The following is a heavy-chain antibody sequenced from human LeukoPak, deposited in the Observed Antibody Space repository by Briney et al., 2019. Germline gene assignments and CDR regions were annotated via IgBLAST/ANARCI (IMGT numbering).Heavy chain of an antibody. CDR2: ISGSGDST. J-gene: IGHJ4*02. V-gene: IGHV3-23*01. Sequence: GGSLRLSCAASGFTFSNYAMRWVRQAPGKGLEWVSGISGSGDSTYYADSVKGRFTISRDNSKNTLYLQMNSLRAEDTAVYYCARRSGIAAAGAFDYWGQGTLVTVSS. CDR1: GFTFSNYA. CDR3: ARRSGIAAAGAFDY. D-gene: IGHD6-25*01.